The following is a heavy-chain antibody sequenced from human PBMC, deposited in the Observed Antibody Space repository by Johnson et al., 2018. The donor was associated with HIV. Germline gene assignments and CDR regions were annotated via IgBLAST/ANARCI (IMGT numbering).Heavy chain of an antibody. Sequence: VQLVESGGGLVQPGGSLRLSCAASGFTVSSNYMSWVRQAPGKGLEWVSVIYSGGSTYYAYPVKGRFTISRYNSKNTRYLQMNSLRAEDTAVYYCARSQIDAFDIGGQGTMVTVSS. CDR2: IYSGGST. CDR1: GFTVSSNY. J-gene: IGHJ3*02. CDR3: ARSQIDAFDI. V-gene: IGHV3-66*01.